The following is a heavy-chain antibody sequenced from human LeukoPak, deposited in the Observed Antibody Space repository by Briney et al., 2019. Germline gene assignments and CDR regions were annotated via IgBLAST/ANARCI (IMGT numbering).Heavy chain of an antibody. Sequence: SETLSLTCTVSGGSISSYYWSWIRQPPGKGLEWIGYIYYSGSASYNPSLKSRVTISVDTSKNQFSLKLSSVSAADTAVYYCARFNPVWSGYYYYFDYWGQGTLVTVSS. CDR1: GGSISSYY. V-gene: IGHV4-59*01. CDR2: IYYSGSA. CDR3: ARFNPVWSGYYYYFDY. J-gene: IGHJ4*02. D-gene: IGHD3-3*01.